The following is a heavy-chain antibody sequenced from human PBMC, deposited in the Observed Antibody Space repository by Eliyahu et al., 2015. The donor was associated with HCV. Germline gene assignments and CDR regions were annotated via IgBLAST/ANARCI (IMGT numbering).Heavy chain of an antibody. CDR2: VYYSGGT. CDR3: ARGKSYSSDWLYYFDN. CDR1: CXSXSSXSYY. Sequence: QLQLQESGPGLVKPSETLSLTCTVSCXSXSSXSYYWGXIRQPPGKGLEWIGXVYYSGGTYYNPSLKSRVTISVDTTKNQFSLKLTSVTAADTAVYYCARGKSYSSDWLYYFDNWGQGSLVTVSS. V-gene: IGHV4-39*07. J-gene: IGHJ4*02. D-gene: IGHD6-19*01.